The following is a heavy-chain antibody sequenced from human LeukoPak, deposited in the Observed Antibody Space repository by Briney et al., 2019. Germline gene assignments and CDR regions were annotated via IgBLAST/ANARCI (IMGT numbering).Heavy chain of an antibody. CDR2: IYYSGST. CDR1: GGSISSYY. J-gene: IGHJ4*02. CDR3: ARDRPVTGDLDY. D-gene: IGHD7-27*01. Sequence: PSETLSLTCTVSGGSISSYYWSWIRQPPGKGLEWIGYIYYSGSTNYNPSLKSRVTISVDTSKNQFSLKLSSVTAADTAVYYCARDRPVTGDLDYWGQGTLVTVSS. V-gene: IGHV4-59*01.